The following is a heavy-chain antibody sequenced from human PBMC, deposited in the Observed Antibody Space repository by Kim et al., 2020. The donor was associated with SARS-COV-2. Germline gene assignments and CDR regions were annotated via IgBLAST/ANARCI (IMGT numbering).Heavy chain of an antibody. Sequence: GESLKISCKGSGYSFTSYWIGWVRQMPGKGLEWMGIIYPGDSDTRYSPSFQGQVTISADKSISTAYLQWSSLKASDTAMYYCARHYYGSGNPMEPSQAHSGMDVWGQGTTVTVSS. J-gene: IGHJ6*02. CDR1: GYSFTSYW. CDR3: ARHYYGSGNPMEPSQAHSGMDV. CDR2: IYPGDSDT. D-gene: IGHD3-10*01. V-gene: IGHV5-51*01.